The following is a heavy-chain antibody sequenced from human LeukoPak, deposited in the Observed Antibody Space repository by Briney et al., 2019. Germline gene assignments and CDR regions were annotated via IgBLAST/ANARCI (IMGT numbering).Heavy chain of an antibody. V-gene: IGHV4-34*01. CDR1: GGSFSGYY. J-gene: IGHJ4*02. CDR3: ARGEWELRQFDY. CDR2: INHSGST. D-gene: IGHD1-26*01. Sequence: SETLSLTCAVYGGSFSGYYWSWIRQPPGKGLEWIGEINHSGSTNYNPSLKSRVTISVDTSKNQFSLKLSSVTAADTAVYYCARGEWELRQFDYWGQGTLVTVSS.